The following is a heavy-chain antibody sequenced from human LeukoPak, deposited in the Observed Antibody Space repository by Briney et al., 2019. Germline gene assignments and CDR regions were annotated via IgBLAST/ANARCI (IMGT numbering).Heavy chain of an antibody. CDR1: GFIFSTYS. CDR2: IKSDATIT. Sequence: GGSLRLSCAASGFIFSTYSMSWVRQAPGKGLEWVSYIKSDATITYYADSVRGRFTISRDNAKDSLYLEMNSLRAEDTAVYYCTVTWDRYCMVVWGKGSTVTVSS. D-gene: IGHD4-11*01. CDR3: TVTWDRYCMVV. V-gene: IGHV3-48*01. J-gene: IGHJ6*03.